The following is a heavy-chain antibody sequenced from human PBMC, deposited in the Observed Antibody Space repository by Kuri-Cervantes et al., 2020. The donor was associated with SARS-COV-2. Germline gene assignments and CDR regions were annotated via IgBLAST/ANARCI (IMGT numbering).Heavy chain of an antibody. D-gene: IGHD6-19*01. J-gene: IGHJ4*02. V-gene: IGHV3-23*01. Sequence: GESLKISCAASGFTFSSYAMSWVRQAPGKGLEWVSAISGSGGSTYYADSVKGRFTISRDNSKNTLYLQMNSLRAEDTAVYHCAKDSVVGSGWFFDYWGQGTLVTVSS. CDR1: GFTFSSYA. CDR2: ISGSGGST. CDR3: AKDSVVGSGWFFDY.